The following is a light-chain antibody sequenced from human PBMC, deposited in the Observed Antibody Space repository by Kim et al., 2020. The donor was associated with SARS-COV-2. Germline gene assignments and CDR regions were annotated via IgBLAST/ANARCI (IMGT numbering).Light chain of an antibody. CDR1: QSISIS. V-gene: IGKV1-5*03. J-gene: IGKJ2*02. CDR2: KAS. Sequence: SASVRDRDTITCRASQSISISLARYQQKPGRAPKLLIYKASTLESGVPSRFSGSGSGTEFTLTSNSLQPDDFASYYCQQYKSDPWTFGQGTKLEI. CDR3: QQYKSDPWT.